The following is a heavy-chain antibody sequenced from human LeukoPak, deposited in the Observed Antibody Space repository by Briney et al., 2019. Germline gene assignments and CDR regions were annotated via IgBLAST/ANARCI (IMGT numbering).Heavy chain of an antibody. J-gene: IGHJ3*02. CDR1: GFTFSAHY. CDR3: TRGYNGIAIYAFDI. D-gene: IGHD1-1*01. CDR2: SGNKANSYTT. Sequence: PGGSLRLSCAVSGFTFSAHYMDWVRQAPGKGLEWVGRSGNKANSYTTEYAASVKGRFTISRDDSKNSLYLQMNSLKTEDTAVYYCTRGYNGIAIYAFDIWGQGTMVTVSS. V-gene: IGHV3-72*01.